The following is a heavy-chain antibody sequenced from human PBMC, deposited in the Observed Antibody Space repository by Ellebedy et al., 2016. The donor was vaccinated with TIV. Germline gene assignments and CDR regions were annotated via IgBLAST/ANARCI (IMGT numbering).Heavy chain of an antibody. CDR1: GYTFSRYY. CDR3: ARDRDAYMASYYYYGMDV. V-gene: IGHV1-2*02. CDR2: INSHSGDT. Sequence: AASVKVSCKASGYTFSRYYLHWVRQAPGQGLEWVGWINSHSGDTRNAQKFQGRVTMTRDTSINTAYLELTWLRSDDTAVYFCARDRDAYMASYYYYGMDVWGQGTTVTVSS. D-gene: IGHD2-21*01. J-gene: IGHJ6*02.